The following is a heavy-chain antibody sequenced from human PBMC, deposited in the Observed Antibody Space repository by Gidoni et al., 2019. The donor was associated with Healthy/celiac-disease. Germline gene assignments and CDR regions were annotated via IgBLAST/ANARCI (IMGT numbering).Heavy chain of an antibody. CDR3: ARDRTHSGSYPLNFDY. CDR1: GGTFRSNA. D-gene: IGHD1-26*01. CDR2: IIPIFGTA. V-gene: IGHV1-69*01. Sequence: QVQLVQSGAEVKKPGSSVKVSCKASGGTFRSNAISWVRQAPGQVLEWVGGIIPIFGTANYAQKFQGRVTITADESTSTAYMELSSLRSEDTAVYYCARDRTHSGSYPLNFDYWGQGTLVTVSS. J-gene: IGHJ4*02.